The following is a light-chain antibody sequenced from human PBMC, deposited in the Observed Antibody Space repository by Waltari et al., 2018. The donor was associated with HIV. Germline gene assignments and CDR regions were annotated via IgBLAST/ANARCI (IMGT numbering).Light chain of an antibody. V-gene: IGLV3-21*04. CDR2: DDK. J-gene: IGLJ2*01. CDR1: DLGSKS. CDR3: QVWDSSSDQGV. Sequence: SYVLTQPPSVSVAPGATATISCGGNDLGSKSVHWYHQSPGQAPLLVIDDDKDRPSGSPGRCCAYKCGNTATLTISRVEAGDEADYYCQVWDSSSDQGVFGGGTKLTVL.